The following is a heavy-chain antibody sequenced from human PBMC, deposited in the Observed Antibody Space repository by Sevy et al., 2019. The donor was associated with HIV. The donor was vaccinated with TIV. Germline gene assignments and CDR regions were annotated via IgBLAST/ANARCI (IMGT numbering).Heavy chain of an antibody. Sequence: SETLSLTCTVSGGSINSYYWSWIRQPPGKGLEWIGYTNYSGSTSYNPYLKSRVTISVDTSKNQFSLKLKSVTAADTAVYYCARSDTSAYYYFDYWGLGILVTVSS. CDR1: GGSINSYY. CDR2: TNYSGST. V-gene: IGHV4-59*12. D-gene: IGHD3-22*01. CDR3: ARSDTSAYYYFDY. J-gene: IGHJ4*02.